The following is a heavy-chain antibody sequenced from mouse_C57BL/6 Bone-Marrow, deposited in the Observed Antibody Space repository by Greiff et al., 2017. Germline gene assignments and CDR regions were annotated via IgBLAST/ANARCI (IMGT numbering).Heavy chain of an antibody. CDR1: GYTFTDYY. V-gene: IGHV1-26*01. D-gene: IGHD1-1*01. Sequence: EVQLQQSGPELVKPGASVKISCKASGYTFTDYYMNWVKQSHGKSLEWIGDINPNNGGTSYNQKFKGKATLTVDKSSSTAYMELRSLTSEDSAVYYCARSGYYGSSTWGQGTLVTVSA. J-gene: IGHJ3*01. CDR3: ARSGYYGSST. CDR2: INPNNGGT.